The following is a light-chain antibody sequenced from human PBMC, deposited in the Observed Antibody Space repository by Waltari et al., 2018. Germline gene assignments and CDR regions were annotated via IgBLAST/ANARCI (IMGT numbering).Light chain of an antibody. CDR1: QSVLYSSKNKNY. CDR3: QQYYSLPWT. Sequence: DIVMTQSPDSLAVSLGERATINCKSSQSVLYSSKNKNYLAWYQQKAGQAPKLLISWASARKAGAPERFSGSGSGTDFALTISSLQAEDVAIYYCQQYYSLPWTFGQGTKVEIK. V-gene: IGKV4-1*01. CDR2: WAS. J-gene: IGKJ1*01.